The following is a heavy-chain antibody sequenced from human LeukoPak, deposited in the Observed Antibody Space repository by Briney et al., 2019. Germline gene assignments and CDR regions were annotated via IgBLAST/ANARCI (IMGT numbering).Heavy chain of an antibody. Sequence: SETLSLTCTVSGGSMSSYYWSWIRQPPGKGLEWIGYIYYSGSTNYNPSLKSRVTISVDTSKNQFSLKLSSVTATDTAVYYYARSPLDGYFDYWGQGTLVTVSS. CDR1: GGSMSSYY. CDR3: ARSPLDGYFDY. CDR2: IYYSGST. V-gene: IGHV4-59*08. D-gene: IGHD3-9*01. J-gene: IGHJ4*02.